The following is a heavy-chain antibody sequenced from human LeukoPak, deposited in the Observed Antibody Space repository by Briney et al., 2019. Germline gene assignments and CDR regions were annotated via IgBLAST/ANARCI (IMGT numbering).Heavy chain of an antibody. CDR1: GFTFSSYW. CDR3: TRATGSFYGLGY. D-gene: IGHD1-26*01. J-gene: IGHJ4*02. CDR2: INSDGSVT. V-gene: IGHV3-74*01. Sequence: GGSLGLSCAASGFTFSSYWMHWVRQAPGKGLLWASRINSDGSVTTYADSVKGRFTISRDNAKNTLYLQMNSLRAEDTAVYYCTRATGSFYGLGYWGQGTLVTVSS.